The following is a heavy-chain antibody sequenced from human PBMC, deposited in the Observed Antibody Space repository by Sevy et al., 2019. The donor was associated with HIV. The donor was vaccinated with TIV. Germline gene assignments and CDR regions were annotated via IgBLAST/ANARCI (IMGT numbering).Heavy chain of an antibody. CDR3: ARAAYSGSYDI. V-gene: IGHV3-7*01. J-gene: IGHJ3*02. CDR2: IKQDGSEK. Sequence: GGSLRLSCAASGFTFSSYWMSWVRQAPGKGLEWVANIKQDGSEKYYVNSVKGRFTISRDNAKNSLYLQMNSLRAEDTAVYYCARAAYSGSYDIWGQGTMVTVSS. CDR1: GFTFSSYW. D-gene: IGHD1-26*01.